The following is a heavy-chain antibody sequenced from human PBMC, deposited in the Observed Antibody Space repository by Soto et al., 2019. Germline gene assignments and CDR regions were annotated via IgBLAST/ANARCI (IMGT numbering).Heavy chain of an antibody. CDR2: TYYSGST. V-gene: IGHV4-61*01. Sequence: SETLSLTCAVSADSVSNGNSYWSWIRQPPGKGLEWIGYTYYSGSTNYNPSLKSRVTISVDTSKNQFSLRLSSVTAADTAVYYCARGGAYYYYYGMDVWGQGTTVTVSS. J-gene: IGHJ6*02. CDR1: ADSVSNGNSY. CDR3: ARGGAYYYYYGMDV.